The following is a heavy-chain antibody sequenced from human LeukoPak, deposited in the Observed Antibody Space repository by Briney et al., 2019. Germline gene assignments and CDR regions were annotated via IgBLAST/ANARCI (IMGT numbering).Heavy chain of an antibody. D-gene: IGHD3-10*01. Sequence: GGSLRLSCAASGFTFSSYEMNWVRQAPGKGLEWVSYISSSGSTIYYADSVKGRFTISRDNAKNSLYLQMNSLRAEDTAVYYCARGRYYGSGSSIPNWFDPWGQGTLATVSS. CDR1: GFTFSSYE. V-gene: IGHV3-48*03. CDR2: ISSSGSTI. J-gene: IGHJ5*02. CDR3: ARGRYYGSGSSIPNWFDP.